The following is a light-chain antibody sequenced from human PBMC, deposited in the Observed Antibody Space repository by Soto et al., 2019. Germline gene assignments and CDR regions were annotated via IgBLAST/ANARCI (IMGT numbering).Light chain of an antibody. CDR1: QDISNY. J-gene: IGKJ1*01. V-gene: IGKV1-33*01. CDR3: HQYGNLPRT. Sequence: DIQMTQSPSSLSASVGDRVTITCQASQDISNYLNWYQQKPGKAPKLLIYDASNLETGVPSRFNGSGSGTDFTFTISSLQPEDIATYYCHQYGNLPRTFGQGTKVEIK. CDR2: DAS.